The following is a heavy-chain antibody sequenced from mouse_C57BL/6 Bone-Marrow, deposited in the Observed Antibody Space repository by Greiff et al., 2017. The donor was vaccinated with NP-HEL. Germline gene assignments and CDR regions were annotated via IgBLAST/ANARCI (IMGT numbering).Heavy chain of an antibody. J-gene: IGHJ2*01. D-gene: IGHD2-4*01. CDR2: IDPENGDT. Sequence: VQLQQSGAELVRPGASVKLSCTASGFNIKDDYMHWVKQRPEQGLEWIGWIDPENGDTEYASKFQGQATITADKSSNTAYLQLSRLTSEDTAVYYCTTVYDYDDYWGQGTTLTVSS. CDR1: GFNIKDDY. CDR3: TTVYDYDDY. V-gene: IGHV14-4*01.